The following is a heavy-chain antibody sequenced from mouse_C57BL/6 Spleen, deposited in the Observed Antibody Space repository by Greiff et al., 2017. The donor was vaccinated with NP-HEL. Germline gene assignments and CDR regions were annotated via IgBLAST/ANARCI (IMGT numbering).Heavy chain of an antibody. CDR2: IHPNSGST. V-gene: IGHV1-64*01. J-gene: IGHJ4*01. CDR1: GYTFTSYW. Sequence: QVQLQQPGAELVKPGASVKLSCKASGYTFTSYWMHWVKQRPGQGLEWIGMIHPNSGSTNYNEKFKSKATLTVDKSSSTAYMQLSSLTSEDSAVYYCAREGLSTMVTTKAMDYWGQGTSVTVSS. CDR3: AREGLSTMVTTKAMDY. D-gene: IGHD2-2*01.